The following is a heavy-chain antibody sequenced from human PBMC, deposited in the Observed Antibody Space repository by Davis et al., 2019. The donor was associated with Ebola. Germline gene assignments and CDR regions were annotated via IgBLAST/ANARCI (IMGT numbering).Heavy chain of an antibody. V-gene: IGHV5-51*01. Sequence: GGSLRLSCKGSGYSFASHWIGWVRQMPGKGLEWMGIIYTGDSDTRYSPSFRGQVTISADKSIKTAFLQWSSLKASDTAMYYCASLRRTITGMDDAFDIWGQGTMVTVSS. CDR2: IYTGDSDT. CDR3: ASLRRTITGMDDAFDI. J-gene: IGHJ3*02. CDR1: GYSFASHW. D-gene: IGHD2-8*02.